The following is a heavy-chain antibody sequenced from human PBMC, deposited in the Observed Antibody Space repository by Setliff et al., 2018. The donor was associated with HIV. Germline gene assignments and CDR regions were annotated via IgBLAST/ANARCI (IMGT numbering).Heavy chain of an antibody. D-gene: IGHD6-13*01. CDR2: IYYSGST. CDR3: ARVSCSSWYSIFRNYYYHMDV. V-gene: IGHV4-59*12. Sequence: PSETLSLTCTVSGGSISSYYWSWIRQPPGKGLEWIGYIYYSGSTNYNPSLKSRVTISVDTSKNQFSLKLSSVTAADTAVYYCARVSCSSWYSIFRNYYYHMDVWGKGTTVTVSS. J-gene: IGHJ6*03. CDR1: GGSISSYY.